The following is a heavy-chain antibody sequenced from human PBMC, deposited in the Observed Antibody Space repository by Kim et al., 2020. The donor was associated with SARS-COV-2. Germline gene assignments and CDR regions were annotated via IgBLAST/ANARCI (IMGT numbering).Heavy chain of an antibody. D-gene: IGHD3-16*02. CDR1: GFTFDDYA. V-gene: IGHV3-9*01. CDR3: AKDMGDYVWGSYRPTNYY. J-gene: IGHJ6*01. CDR2: ISWNSGSI. Sequence: SLRLSCAASGFTFDDYAMHWVRQAPGKGLEWVSGISWNSGSIGYADSVKGRFTISRDNAKNSLYLQMNSLRAEDTALYYCAKDMGDYVWGSYRPTNYY.